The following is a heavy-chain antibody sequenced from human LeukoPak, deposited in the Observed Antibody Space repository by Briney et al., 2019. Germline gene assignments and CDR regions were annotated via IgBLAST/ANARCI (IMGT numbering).Heavy chain of an antibody. CDR2: ISGSGGST. J-gene: IGHJ4*02. V-gene: IGHV3-23*01. D-gene: IGHD3-16*02. CDR3: AKDGVRVTFLSPRDYIWGSYRLGYFDY. Sequence: GGSLRLSCAASGFTFSSYAMSWVRQATGKGLEWVSAISGSGGSTFYGDSVKGRYTISRDNSKNTLYLQMNSLRAEDTAVYYCAKDGVRVTFLSPRDYIWGSYRLGYFDYWGQGTLVTVSS. CDR1: GFTFSSYA.